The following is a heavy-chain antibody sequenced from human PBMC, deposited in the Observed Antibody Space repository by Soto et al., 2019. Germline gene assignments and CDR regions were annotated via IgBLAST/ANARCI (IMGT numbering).Heavy chain of an antibody. J-gene: IGHJ6*02. D-gene: IGHD2-15*01. CDR3: AKSKMGDCSGGSCYQYYYYYYGMDV. CDR2: ISGSGGST. V-gene: IGHV3-23*01. Sequence: GGSLRLSCAASGFTFSSYAMSWVRQAPGKGLEWVSAISGSGGSTYYADSVKGRFTISRNNYKNTLYLQINSLRAEETAVYYCAKSKMGDCSGGSCYQYYYYYYGMDVWGQGTTVTVSS. CDR1: GFTFSSYA.